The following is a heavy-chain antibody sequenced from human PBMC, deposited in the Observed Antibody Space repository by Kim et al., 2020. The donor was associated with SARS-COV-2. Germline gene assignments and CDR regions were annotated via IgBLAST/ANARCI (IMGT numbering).Heavy chain of an antibody. D-gene: IGHD2-2*01. Sequence: AAPVKGRFTISRDDSNNTLYLQMNSLKTEDTAVYYCTTVVVPAAIRAFDIWGQGTMVTVSS. V-gene: IGHV3-15*01. CDR3: TTVVVPAAIRAFDI. J-gene: IGHJ3*02.